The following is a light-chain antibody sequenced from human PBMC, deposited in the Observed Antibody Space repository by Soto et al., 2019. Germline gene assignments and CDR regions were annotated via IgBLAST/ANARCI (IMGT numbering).Light chain of an antibody. J-gene: IGKJ1*01. Sequence: EIVLTQSPATLSLSPGERATLSCRASQSVSSSLAWYQLKLGQAPRLLIYEASDRATGIPARFSGSGSGTDFTLIISSLEPEDFAVYYCQQGSTWPWTFGQGTKVDIK. CDR2: EAS. V-gene: IGKV3-11*01. CDR1: QSVSSS. CDR3: QQGSTWPWT.